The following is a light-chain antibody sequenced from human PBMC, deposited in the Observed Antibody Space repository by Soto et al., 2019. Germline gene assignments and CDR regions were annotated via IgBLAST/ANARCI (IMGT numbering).Light chain of an antibody. Sequence: QSVLTQPASVSGSPGQSITISCTGTSSDVCNYIFVSWYRQHPGKAPKLMIYDINNRPSGVSNRFSVSKSGNTASLTISGLQAEDEADYYCVSYTTSASYVFGTGPKVTVL. J-gene: IGLJ1*01. CDR3: VSYTTSASYV. V-gene: IGLV2-14*01. CDR1: SSDVCNYIF. CDR2: DIN.